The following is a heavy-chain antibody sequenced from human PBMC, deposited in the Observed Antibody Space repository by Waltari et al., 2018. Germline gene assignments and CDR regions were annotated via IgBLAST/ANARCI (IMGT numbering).Heavy chain of an antibody. CDR1: GFTFSSYW. CDR2: ISSDASDT. D-gene: IGHD1-1*01. V-gene: IGHV3-74*03. J-gene: IGHJ6*02. CDR3: ARVARRTYRSPVPGRHYYYGMDV. Sequence: EEQLVESGGGLVQPGDSLRLSCAASGFTFSSYWMNWVRQAPGKGPRWVSRISSDASDTTYADSVKGRFTSSRDNAKNTLYLQMNRLRAEDTAVYYCARVARRTYRSPVPGRHYYYGMDVWGQGTTVTVSS.